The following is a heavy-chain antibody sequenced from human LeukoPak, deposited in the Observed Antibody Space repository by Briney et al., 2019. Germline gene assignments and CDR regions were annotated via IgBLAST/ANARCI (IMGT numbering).Heavy chain of an antibody. D-gene: IGHD3-22*01. CDR3: AKDLRYYDSSGYYDY. CDR2: IWYGGSNK. V-gene: IGHV3-30*02. J-gene: IGHJ4*02. Sequence: PGGSLRLSCAASGFTFSSYGMHWVRQAPGKGLEWVAVIWYGGSNKYYADSVKGRFTISRDNSKNTLYLQMNSLRAEDTAVYYCAKDLRYYDSSGYYDYWGQGTLVTVSS. CDR1: GFTFSSYG.